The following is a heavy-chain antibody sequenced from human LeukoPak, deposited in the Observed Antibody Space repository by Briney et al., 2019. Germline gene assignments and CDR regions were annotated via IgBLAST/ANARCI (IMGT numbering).Heavy chain of an antibody. CDR1: GDSISSGDYY. J-gene: IGHJ4*02. V-gene: IGHV4-61*02. CDR2: ISTSGTP. Sequence: SQTLSLTCTVSGDSISSGDYYWNWSRQPAGKRLEWIERISTSGTPNYNPSFRGRLTISIDTSKNQFSLNLRSVTAAETGIYYCARGPYWGQGTLVTVSS. CDR3: ARGPY.